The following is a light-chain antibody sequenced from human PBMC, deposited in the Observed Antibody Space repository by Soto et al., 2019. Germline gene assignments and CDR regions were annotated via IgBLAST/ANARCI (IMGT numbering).Light chain of an antibody. CDR2: GDS. Sequence: QSVLTQPPSVSGAPGQRVTISCTGSSSNIGAGYNVHWYQQVPGTAPKLLIYGDSNRPSGVPDRFSGSKSGTSASLAITGLQAADEADYYCQSYDSSLSGWLFGGGTKL. J-gene: IGLJ3*02. V-gene: IGLV1-40*01. CDR1: SSNIGAGYN. CDR3: QSYDSSLSGWL.